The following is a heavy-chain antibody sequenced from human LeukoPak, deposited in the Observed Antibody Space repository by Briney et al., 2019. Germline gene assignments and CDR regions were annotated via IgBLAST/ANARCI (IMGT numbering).Heavy chain of an antibody. D-gene: IGHD3-10*01. CDR1: GFTFGIYS. CDR3: VRDGAVVTSGSYPWRYFQY. V-gene: IGHV3-21*01. CDR2: IGHTGSVT. Sequence: GRSLRLSCAASGFTFGIYSMNWVRHAPGKGLEWVSYIGHTGSVTDYADSVKGRFTVSRDNAKNSLYLQMNTLRAEDTAVYYCVRDGAVVTSGSYPWRYFQYWGLGTLVTVSS. J-gene: IGHJ1*01.